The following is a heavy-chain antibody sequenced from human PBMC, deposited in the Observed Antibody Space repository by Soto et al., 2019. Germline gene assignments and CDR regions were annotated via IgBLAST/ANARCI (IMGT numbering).Heavy chain of an antibody. Sequence: GASVKVSCKASGYTFTSYAMHWVRQAPGQRLEWMGWINAGNGNTKYSQKFQGRVTITRDTSASTAYMELSSLRSEDTAVYYCARDEYYYDSSGYFNWFDPWGQGTLVTVSS. V-gene: IGHV1-3*01. J-gene: IGHJ5*02. CDR2: INAGNGNT. D-gene: IGHD3-22*01. CDR3: ARDEYYYDSSGYFNWFDP. CDR1: GYTFTSYA.